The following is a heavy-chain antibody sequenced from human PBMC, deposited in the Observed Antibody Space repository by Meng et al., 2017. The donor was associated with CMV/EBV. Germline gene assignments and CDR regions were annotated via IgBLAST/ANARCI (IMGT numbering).Heavy chain of an antibody. J-gene: IGHJ5*02. CDR3: ARVGISSSWYEPGTGWFDP. D-gene: IGHD6-13*01. CDR1: GGTFSSYA. V-gene: IGHV1-69*10. Sequence: SVKVSCKASGGTFSSYAISWVRQAPGQGLEWMGGIIPILGIANYAQKFQGRVTITADKSTSTAYMELSSLRSEDTAVYYCARVGISSSWYEPGTGWFDPWGQGTLVTVSS. CDR2: IIPILGIA.